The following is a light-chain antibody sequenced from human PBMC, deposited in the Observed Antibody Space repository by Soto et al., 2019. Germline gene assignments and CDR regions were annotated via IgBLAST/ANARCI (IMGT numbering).Light chain of an antibody. CDR3: QQYSDFPYT. CDR2: GTS. V-gene: IGKV3-20*01. CDR1: QSISSRN. J-gene: IGKJ2*01. Sequence: EIVLTQSPGTLSLSPRERATLSCRASQSISSRNLAWYQQKPSQAPRLLIYGTSSRATGIPDRFSGSGSVTDFTLTINRLEPEDFAVYYCQQYSDFPYTFGQGTKLEVK.